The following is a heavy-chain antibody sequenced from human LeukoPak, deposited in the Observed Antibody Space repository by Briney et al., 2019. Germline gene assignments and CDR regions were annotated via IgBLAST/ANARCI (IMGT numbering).Heavy chain of an antibody. J-gene: IGHJ4*02. Sequence: TGGSLGLSCAASGFTFSSYGIHWVRQAPGKGLEWVAFIRYDGSNKYYADSVKGRFTISRDNSKNTLYLQMNSLRAEDTAVYYCAKDYLGSTGWQEYFDYWGQGTLVTVSS. D-gene: IGHD6-19*01. CDR1: GFTFSSYG. V-gene: IGHV3-30*02. CDR3: AKDYLGSTGWQEYFDY. CDR2: IRYDGSNK.